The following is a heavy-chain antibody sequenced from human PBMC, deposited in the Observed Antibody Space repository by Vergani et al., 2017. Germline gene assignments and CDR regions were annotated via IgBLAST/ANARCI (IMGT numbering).Heavy chain of an antibody. CDR3: ARETCSSTSCLYLGVAFDI. CDR1: GGSISSGHYY. Sequence: QVQLQESGPGLVKPSQTLSLTCTVSGGSISSGHYYWSWIRRPPGKGLEWIGLIHYSGSTYYKSSLKSRVTISVDTSNNQFSLKLSSVTAADTAVYYCARETCSSTSCLYLGVAFDIWGQGTMVTVSS. V-gene: IGHV4-30-4*01. CDR2: IHYSGST. J-gene: IGHJ3*02. D-gene: IGHD2-2*01.